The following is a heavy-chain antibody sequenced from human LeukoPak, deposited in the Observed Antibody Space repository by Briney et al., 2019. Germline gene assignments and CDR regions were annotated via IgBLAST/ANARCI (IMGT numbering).Heavy chain of an antibody. Sequence: PGGSLRLSCAASGFTFSSSWMSWVRQAPGKGLEWVSAVRGSGSDTYYADSVKGRFTISRDNSENTLHLQMNSLRAEDTAIYYCAETSRVNSAYDSPFDYWGQGTLVTVSS. CDR2: VRGSGSDT. CDR1: GFTFSSSW. V-gene: IGHV3-23*01. CDR3: AETSRVNSAYDSPFDY. J-gene: IGHJ4*02. D-gene: IGHD5-12*01.